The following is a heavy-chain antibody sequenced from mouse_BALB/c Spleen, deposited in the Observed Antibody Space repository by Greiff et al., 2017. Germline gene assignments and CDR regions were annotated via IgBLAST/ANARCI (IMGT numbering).Heavy chain of an antibody. CDR2: ISSGSSTI. J-gene: IGHJ4*01. V-gene: IGHV5-17*02. CDR3: ARMWEYYAMDY. D-gene: IGHD4-1*01. CDR1: GFTFSSFG. Sequence: EVQLVESGGGLVQPGGSRKLSCAASGFTFSSFGMHWVRQAPEKGLEWVAYISSGSSTIYYADTVKGRFTISRDNPKNTLFLQMTSLRSEDTAMYYCARMWEYYAMDYGGQGTSVTVSS.